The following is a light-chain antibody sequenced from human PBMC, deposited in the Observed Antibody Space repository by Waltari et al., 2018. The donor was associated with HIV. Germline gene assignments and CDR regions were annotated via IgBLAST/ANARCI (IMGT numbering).Light chain of an antibody. Sequence: HSALTQPAPVSGSPGQSLPISCSGPSSDLGCYDYVSWYQQHPGKAPKLIIYDVINRPSVVSYRFSGSKSGNTASLTISGLQAEDEADYYCSSYTSSNTLWVFGGGTKLTVL. J-gene: IGLJ3*02. V-gene: IGLV2-14*03. CDR2: DVI. CDR1: SSDLGCYDY. CDR3: SSYTSSNTLWV.